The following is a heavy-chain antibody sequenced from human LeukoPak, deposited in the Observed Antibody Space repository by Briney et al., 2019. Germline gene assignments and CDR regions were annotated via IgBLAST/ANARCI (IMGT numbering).Heavy chain of an antibody. CDR3: AADLVATITRYFDY. Sequence: PGGSLRLSCAASGFTVSSNYMSWVRQAPGKGLEWVSAISGSGGSTYYADSVKGRFTISRDNSKNTLYLQMNSLRAEDTAVYYCAADLVATITRYFDYWGQGTLVTVSS. CDR1: GFTVSSNY. CDR2: ISGSGGST. J-gene: IGHJ4*02. V-gene: IGHV3-23*01. D-gene: IGHD5-12*01.